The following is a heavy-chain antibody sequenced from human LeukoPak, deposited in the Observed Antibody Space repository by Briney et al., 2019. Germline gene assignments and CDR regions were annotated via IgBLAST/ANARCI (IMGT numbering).Heavy chain of an antibody. D-gene: IGHD4-23*01. CDR2: ISYSGST. CDR3: ARNSHYYYYMDV. CDR1: GGSVSSDYY. V-gene: IGHV4-30-4*08. Sequence: SETLSLTCTVSGGSVSSDYYWSWIRQPPGEGLEWIGFISYSGSTYYNPSLKSRVTISVDTSKNQFSLKLTSVTAADTAVYYCARNSHYYYYMDVWGIGTTVTVSS. J-gene: IGHJ6*03.